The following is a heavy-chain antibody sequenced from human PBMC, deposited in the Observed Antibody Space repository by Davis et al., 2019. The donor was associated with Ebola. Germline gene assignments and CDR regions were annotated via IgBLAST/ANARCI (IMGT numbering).Heavy chain of an antibody. V-gene: IGHV4-4*02. Sequence: SETLSLTCAVSGGSISSSNWWSWVRQPPGKGLECTGEIYHSRSTNYNPSLKGRVTISVDKSKSEFSLRLSSVTAADTAVYYCARDFYDSSGYLWYFDLWGRGTLVTVSS. CDR3: ARDFYDSSGYLWYFDL. D-gene: IGHD3-22*01. J-gene: IGHJ2*01. CDR2: IYHSRST. CDR1: GGSISSSNW.